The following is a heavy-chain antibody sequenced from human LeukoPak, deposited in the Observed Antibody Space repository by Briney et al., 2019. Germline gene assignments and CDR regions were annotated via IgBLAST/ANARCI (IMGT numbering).Heavy chain of an antibody. D-gene: IGHD2-21*02. V-gene: IGHV4-39*07. Sequence: SETLSLTCTVSGGSISSSSYYWGWIRQPPGKGLEWIGSIYYSGSTYYNPSLKSRVTTSVDTSKNQFSLKLSSVTAADTAVYYCAREAPGGVVVTAHFDYWGQGTLVTVSS. J-gene: IGHJ4*02. CDR3: AREAPGGVVVTAHFDY. CDR2: IYYSGST. CDR1: GGSISSSSYY.